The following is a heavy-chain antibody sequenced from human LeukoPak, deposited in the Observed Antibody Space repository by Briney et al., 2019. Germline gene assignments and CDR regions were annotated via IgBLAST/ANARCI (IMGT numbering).Heavy chain of an antibody. J-gene: IGHJ4*02. CDR2: ISYDGSNK. CDR1: GFTFSSYA. D-gene: IGHD6-6*01. CDR3: AGNIAARLDY. Sequence: GGSLRLSCSASGFTFSSYAMHWVRQAPGKGLEWVAVISYDGSNKYYADSVKGRFTISRDNSKNTLYVQMNNLRAEDTAVYYCAGNIAARLDYWGQGTLVTVSS. V-gene: IGHV3-30*04.